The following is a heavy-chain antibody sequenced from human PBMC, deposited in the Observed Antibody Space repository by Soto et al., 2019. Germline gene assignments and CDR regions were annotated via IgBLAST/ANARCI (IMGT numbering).Heavy chain of an antibody. Sequence: SVKVSCKASVYKFTAYYLHWVRQAPGQGLEWIGWINGNTGDTSFARKFQGWVTLTMNASITTAYMDLSRLKSDDTALYYCARFSSSSGFDFWGPGSLVTGSS. J-gene: IGHJ4*02. CDR3: ARFSSSSGFDF. CDR2: INGNTGDT. CDR1: VYKFTAYY. V-gene: IGHV1-2*04. D-gene: IGHD2-2*01.